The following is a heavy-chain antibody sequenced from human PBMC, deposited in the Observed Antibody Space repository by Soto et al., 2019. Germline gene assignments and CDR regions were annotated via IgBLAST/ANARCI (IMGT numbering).Heavy chain of an antibody. D-gene: IGHD3-10*01. CDR1: GYTFTSYA. Sequence: ASMKVSCKASGYTFTSYAMHWVRQAPGQRLEWMGWINAGNGNTKYSQKFQGRVTITRDTSASTAYLELSSLRSEDTAVYYCARDLMVRDYYYYYMDVWGKGTTVTVSS. CDR3: ARDLMVRDYYYYYMDV. CDR2: INAGNGNT. V-gene: IGHV1-3*01. J-gene: IGHJ6*03.